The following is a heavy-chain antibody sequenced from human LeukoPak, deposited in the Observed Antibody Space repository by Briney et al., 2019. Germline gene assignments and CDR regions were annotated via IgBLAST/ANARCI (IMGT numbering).Heavy chain of an antibody. V-gene: IGHV4-34*01. CDR2: INHSGST. Sequence: SETLSLTCAVYGGSFGGYYWSWIRQPPGKGLEWIGEINHSGSTNYNPSLKSRVTISVDTSKNQFSLKLSSVTAADTAVYYCARAPVRVGVAARLFDYWGQGTLATVSS. CDR1: GGSFGGYY. D-gene: IGHD6-6*01. J-gene: IGHJ4*02. CDR3: ARAPVRVGVAARLFDY.